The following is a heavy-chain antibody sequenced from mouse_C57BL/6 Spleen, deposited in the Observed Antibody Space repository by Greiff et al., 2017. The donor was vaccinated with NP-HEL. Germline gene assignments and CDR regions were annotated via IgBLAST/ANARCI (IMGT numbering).Heavy chain of an antibody. J-gene: IGHJ3*01. CDR1: GYAFSSSW. CDR3: GSRDYCGSIPFAY. V-gene: IGHV1-82*01. CDR2: IYPGDGDP. Sequence: QVQLQQSEPELVKPGASVKISCKASGYAFSSSWMNWVKQRPGKGLEWIGRIYPGDGDPNYNGKFKGKATLTADKSSRTDYMQLSRLTSEDSAVYFGGSRDYCGSIPFAYWGQGTLVTVSA. D-gene: IGHD1-1*01.